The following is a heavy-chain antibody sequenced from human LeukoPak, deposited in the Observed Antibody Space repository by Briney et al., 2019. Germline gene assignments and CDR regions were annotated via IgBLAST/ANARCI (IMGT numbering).Heavy chain of an antibody. CDR3: TTASGYYDSSGYYWLDY. V-gene: IGHV3-15*01. D-gene: IGHD3-22*01. CDR1: GFTFSNAW. CDR2: IKSKTDGGTT. Sequence: GGSLRLSCAASGFTFSNAWMSWVRQAPGKGLEWVGRIKSKTDGGTTDYAAPVKGRFTISRDDSKNTLYLQMNSLKTEDTAVYYCTTASGYYDSSGYYWLDYWGQGTLVTVSS. J-gene: IGHJ4*02.